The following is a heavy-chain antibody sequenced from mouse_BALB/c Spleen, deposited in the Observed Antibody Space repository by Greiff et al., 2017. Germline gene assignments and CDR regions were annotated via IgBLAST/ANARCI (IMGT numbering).Heavy chain of an antibody. D-gene: IGHD2-4*01. CDR1: GFSLSRYS. CDR2: IWGGGST. Sequence: QVTLKESGPGLVAPSQSLSITCTVSGFSLSRYSVHWVRQPPGKGLEWLGMIWGGGSTDYNSALKSRLSISKDNSKSQVFLKMNSLQTDDTAMYYCATIYYDYDGAWFAYWGQGTLVTVSA. V-gene: IGHV2-6-4*01. CDR3: ATIYYDYDGAWFAY. J-gene: IGHJ3*01.